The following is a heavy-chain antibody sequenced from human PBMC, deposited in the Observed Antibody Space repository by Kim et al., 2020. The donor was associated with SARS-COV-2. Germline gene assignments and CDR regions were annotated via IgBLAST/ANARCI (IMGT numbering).Heavy chain of an antibody. J-gene: IGHJ3*02. CDR1: GGSISSGGYY. D-gene: IGHD3-10*01. Sequence: SETLSLTCTVSGGSISSGGYYWSWIRQHPGKGLEWIGYIYYSGSTYYNPSLKSRVTISVDTSKNQFSLKLSSVTAADTAVYYCARDFGLDENAFDIWGQGTMVTVSS. CDR2: IYYSGST. V-gene: IGHV4-31*03. CDR3: ARDFGLDENAFDI.